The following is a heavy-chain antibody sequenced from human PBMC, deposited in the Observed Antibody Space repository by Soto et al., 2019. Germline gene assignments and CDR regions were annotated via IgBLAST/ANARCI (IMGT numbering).Heavy chain of an antibody. D-gene: IGHD2-2*01. CDR1: GCTFSSYA. J-gene: IGHJ1*01. CDR2: IIPIFGTA. Sequence: GASEKVSCKASGCTFSSYAISLLRQDPGQGIEWMGGIIPIFGTANYAQKFQGRVTITADESTSTAYMELSSLRSEDTAVYYCARVFTNCSSTSCQTQYFQHWGQGTLVTVSS. CDR3: ARVFTNCSSTSCQTQYFQH. V-gene: IGHV1-69*13.